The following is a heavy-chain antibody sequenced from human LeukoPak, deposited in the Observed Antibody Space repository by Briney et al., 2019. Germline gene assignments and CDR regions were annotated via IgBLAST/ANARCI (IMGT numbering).Heavy chain of an antibody. CDR2: ISSSTSYI. CDR3: ARAGGSTVSHSDY. Sequence: GGSLRLSCAASGFTFSSYWMSWIRQAPGKGLEWVSSISSSTSYIYYADSVKGRFTISKDNAKNSLYLQMNSLRAEDTAVYYCARAGGSTVSHSDYWGQGTLVTVSS. V-gene: IGHV3-21*01. D-gene: IGHD4-17*01. J-gene: IGHJ4*02. CDR1: GFTFSSYW.